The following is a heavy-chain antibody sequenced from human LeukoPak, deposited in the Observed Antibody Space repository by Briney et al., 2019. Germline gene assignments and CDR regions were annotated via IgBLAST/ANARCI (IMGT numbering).Heavy chain of an antibody. D-gene: IGHD6-13*01. Sequence: GASVKVSCKASGYTFTSYGISWVRQAPGQGLEWMGWISAYNGNTNYAQKLQGRVTMTTDTSTSTAYMELRSLRSDDTAVYYCAREVVAAAGIDYYYYGMDVWGQGTTVTVSS. J-gene: IGHJ6*02. CDR1: GYTFTSYG. CDR3: AREVVAAAGIDYYYYGMDV. CDR2: ISAYNGNT. V-gene: IGHV1-18*01.